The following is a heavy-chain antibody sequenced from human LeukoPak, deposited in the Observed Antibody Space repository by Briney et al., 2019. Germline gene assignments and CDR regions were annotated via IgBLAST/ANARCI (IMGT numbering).Heavy chain of an antibody. V-gene: IGHV4-30-2*01. J-gene: IGHJ4*02. CDR1: GGSISSGGYS. D-gene: IGHD2-21*01. Sequence: PSETLSLTCAVSGGSISSGGYSWSWIRQPPGKGLVWIGYIYHSGSTYYNPSLKSRVTISVDTSKNQFSLKLSSVTAADTAVYYCARSVIRYYFDYWGQGTLVTVSS. CDR3: ARSVIRYYFDY. CDR2: IYHSGST.